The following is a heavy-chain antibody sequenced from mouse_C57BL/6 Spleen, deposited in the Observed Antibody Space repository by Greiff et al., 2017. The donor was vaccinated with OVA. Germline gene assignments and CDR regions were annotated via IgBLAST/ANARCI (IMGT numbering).Heavy chain of an antibody. J-gene: IGHJ4*01. CDR2: INPSTGGT. Sequence: VQLQQSGPELVKPGASVKISCKASGYSFTGYYMNWVKQSPEKSLEWIGEINPSTGGTTYNQKFKAKATLTVDKSSSTAYMQLKSLTSEDSAVYYCARGGNYPYAMDYWGQGTSVTVSS. D-gene: IGHD2-1*01. V-gene: IGHV1-42*01. CDR1: GYSFTGYY. CDR3: ARGGNYPYAMDY.